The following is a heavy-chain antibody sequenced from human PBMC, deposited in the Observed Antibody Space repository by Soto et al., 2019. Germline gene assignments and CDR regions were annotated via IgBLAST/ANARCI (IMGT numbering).Heavy chain of an antibody. D-gene: IGHD2-15*01. J-gene: IGHJ5*02. CDR1: GFTFDDYG. Sequence: EVQLVESGGGVVRPGGSLRLSCAASGFTFDDYGMSWVRQAPGKGLEWGYGINWSGGSTGYADSVKGIFTISRDNAKNSLYLQINSLRGEDTALYYCARDLGYCSVGSCYSGEYNCFDPWFQGTLVMVSS. V-gene: IGHV3-20*04. CDR2: INWSGGST. CDR3: ARDLGYCSVGSCYSGEYNCFDP.